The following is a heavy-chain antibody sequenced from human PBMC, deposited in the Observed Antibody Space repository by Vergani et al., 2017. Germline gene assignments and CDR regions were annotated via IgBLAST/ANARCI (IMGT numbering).Heavy chain of an antibody. CDR2: ISGSGEST. Sequence: EVQLVESGGGLVQPGRSLRLSCATSGFTFSRHGISWVRQAPGKGLEWVLSISGSGESTYFADSVKGRFTISRDNSNNKVNLQMNNLRAADTAVYYCARSGYCAHGVCYMTYYYYMDVWGKGTAVTVSS. J-gene: IGHJ6*03. CDR3: ARSGYCAHGVCYMTYYYYMDV. V-gene: IGHV3-23*04. CDR1: GFTFSRHG. D-gene: IGHD2-8*01.